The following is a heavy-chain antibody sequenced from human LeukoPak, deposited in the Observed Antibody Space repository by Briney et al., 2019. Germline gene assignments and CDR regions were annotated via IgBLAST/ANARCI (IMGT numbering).Heavy chain of an antibody. V-gene: IGHV3-33*06. Sequence: GGSLRLSCAASGFTFRSYGMHWVRQAPGKGLEWVAVIWYDGSNKYYADSVKGRFTISRDNSKNTLYLQMNSLRAEDTAVYYCAKRGDSSAYPAYFDSWGQGTLVTVSS. CDR3: AKRGDSSAYPAYFDS. CDR2: IWYDGSNK. CDR1: GFTFRSYG. J-gene: IGHJ4*02. D-gene: IGHD3-22*01.